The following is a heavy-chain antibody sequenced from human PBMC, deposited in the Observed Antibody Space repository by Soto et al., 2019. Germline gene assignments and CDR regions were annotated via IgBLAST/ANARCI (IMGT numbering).Heavy chain of an antibody. CDR2: ISGSGDNT. CDR1: GFSISSYA. D-gene: IGHD2-8*01. J-gene: IGHJ4*02. Sequence: EVQLLESGGGLVQRGGSLRLSCAASGFSISSYAMNWVRQAPGKGLEWVSGISGSGDNTYYADSVKGRFSISRDTSKNSVQVQRNSLTAGETAAYYCAKVRCINGVGKVRHWGQGVRVTVP. CDR3: AKVRCINGVGKVRH. V-gene: IGHV3-23*01.